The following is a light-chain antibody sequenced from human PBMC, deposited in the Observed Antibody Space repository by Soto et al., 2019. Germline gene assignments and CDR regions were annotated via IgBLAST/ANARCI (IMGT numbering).Light chain of an antibody. Sequence: ENVLTQSPGTLSLSPGERATLSCRASQSVSSSYLAWYQQKPGQAPRLLMYGASSRATGIPDRFSGSGSGTDFTLTINRLEPEDFAVYYCQQYGRTPRTFGQGTKVEIK. CDR2: GAS. V-gene: IGKV3-20*01. J-gene: IGKJ1*01. CDR3: QQYGRTPRT. CDR1: QSVSSSY.